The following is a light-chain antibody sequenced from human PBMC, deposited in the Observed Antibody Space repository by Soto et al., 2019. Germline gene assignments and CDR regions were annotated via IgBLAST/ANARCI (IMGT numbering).Light chain of an antibody. CDR1: SSDVGAYNY. Sequence: QSVLTQPASVSGSAGQSITISCTGTSSDVGAYNYVSWYQQLPGKAPKLMIYDVSNRPSGVSNRFSGSKSGNTASLTISGLQAEDEADYYCSSYTSSSPLYVFGTGTKLTVL. J-gene: IGLJ1*01. CDR2: DVS. CDR3: SSYTSSSPLYV. V-gene: IGLV2-14*01.